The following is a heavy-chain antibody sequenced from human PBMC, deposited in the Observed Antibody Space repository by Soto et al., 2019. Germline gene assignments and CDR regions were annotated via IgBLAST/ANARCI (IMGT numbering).Heavy chain of an antibody. CDR3: ARVHSSSWYEFYYYYYGMDV. CDR1: GGSISSSSYY. V-gene: IGHV4-39*01. D-gene: IGHD6-13*01. CDR2: IYYSGST. Sequence: SETLSHTCTVSGGSISSSSYYWGWIRQPPGKGLEWIGSIYYSGSTYYNPSLKSRVTISVDTSKNQFSLKLSSVTAADTAVYYCARVHSSSWYEFYYYYYGMDVWRQGTSVTVS. J-gene: IGHJ6*02.